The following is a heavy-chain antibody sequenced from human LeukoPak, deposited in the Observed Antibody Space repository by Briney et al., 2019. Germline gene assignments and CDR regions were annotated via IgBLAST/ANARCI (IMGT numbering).Heavy chain of an antibody. J-gene: IGHJ5*02. CDR2: MNPNSGNT. V-gene: IGHV1-8*01. CDR1: GYTFTSYD. CDR3: ARGRGYSYGSNWFDP. D-gene: IGHD5-18*01. Sequence: ASVKVSCKASGYTFTSYDINWVRQATGQGLEWMGWMNPNSGNTGYAQKFQGRVTMTRNTSISTAYMELSSLRSEDTAVHYCARGRGYSYGSNWFDPWGQGTLVTVSS.